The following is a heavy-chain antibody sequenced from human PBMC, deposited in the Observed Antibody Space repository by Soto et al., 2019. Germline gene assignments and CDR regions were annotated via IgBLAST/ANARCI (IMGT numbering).Heavy chain of an antibody. CDR1: GFSFSDYA. CDR2: LGAGGGAR. D-gene: IGHD2-21*02. CDR3: ARIRSTVTVRSYFDY. V-gene: IGHV3-23*01. Sequence: EVQLLESGGSLVQPGGSLRLSCEASGFSFSDYAMNWVRQAPGKGLEWVSLLGAGGGARNYAASVKGRFTISRDNSKNTVFLLMNSRRPADTAIYYCARIRSTVTVRSYFDYWGQGTLVTVSS. J-gene: IGHJ4*02.